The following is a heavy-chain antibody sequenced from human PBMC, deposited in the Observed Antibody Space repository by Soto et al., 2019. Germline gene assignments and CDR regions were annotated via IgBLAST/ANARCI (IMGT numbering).Heavy chain of an antibody. CDR1: GVQFIGYN. V-gene: IGHV4-34*01. J-gene: IGHJ4*02. CDR3: ARGSPYSYQSTRSYYFDY. D-gene: IGHD5-18*01. Sequence: PSDTLSLTSTVSGVQFIGYNCSRIRKPPGRGLEWIGEINHSGSTNYNPSLKSRVTISVDTSKNQFSLKLSSVTAADTAVYYCARGSPYSYQSTRSYYFDYWGQGTLVTVS. CDR2: INHSGST.